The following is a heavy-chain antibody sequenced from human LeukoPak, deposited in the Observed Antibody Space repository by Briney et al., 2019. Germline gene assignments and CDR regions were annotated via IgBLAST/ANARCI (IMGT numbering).Heavy chain of an antibody. CDR3: ARVGTYYYDSKRAFDI. J-gene: IGHJ3*02. Sequence: SETLSLTCTVSGGSISSYYWSWIRQPPGKGLEWIGYIYYSGSTNYNPSLKSRVTISVDTSKNQFSLKLSSVTAADTAVYYCARVGTYYYDSKRAFDIWGQGTMVTVPS. D-gene: IGHD3-22*01. CDR1: GGSISSYY. V-gene: IGHV4-59*01. CDR2: IYYSGST.